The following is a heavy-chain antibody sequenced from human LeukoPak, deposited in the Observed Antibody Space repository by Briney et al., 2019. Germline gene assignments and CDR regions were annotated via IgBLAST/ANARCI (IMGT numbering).Heavy chain of an antibody. D-gene: IGHD3-9*01. V-gene: IGHV4-59*01. CDR3: ARVRRYDILTGYCFDY. CDR1: GGSISSYY. Sequence: SETLSLTCTVSGGSISSYYWSWIRQPPGKGLEWNGYIYYSGSTNYNPTLKSRVTISVDTSKNQFSLKLSSVTAADTAVYYCARVRRYDILTGYCFDYWGQGTLVTVSS. J-gene: IGHJ4*02. CDR2: IYYSGST.